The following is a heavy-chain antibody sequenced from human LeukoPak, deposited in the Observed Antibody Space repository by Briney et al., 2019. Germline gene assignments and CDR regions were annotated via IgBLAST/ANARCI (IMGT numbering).Heavy chain of an antibody. D-gene: IGHD3-9*01. CDR1: GYTFTSSG. Sequence: ASVKVSCKASGYTFTSSGISWVRQAPGQGLEWMGWISAYNGNTNYAQKLQGRVTMTTDTSTSTAYMELRSLRSDDTAVYYCALLTGQITSYYGMDVWGQGTTVTVSS. J-gene: IGHJ6*02. V-gene: IGHV1-18*01. CDR3: ALLTGQITSYYGMDV. CDR2: ISAYNGNT.